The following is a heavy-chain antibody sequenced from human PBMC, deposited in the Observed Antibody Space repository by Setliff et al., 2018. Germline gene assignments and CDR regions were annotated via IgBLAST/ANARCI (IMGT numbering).Heavy chain of an antibody. CDR2: ISPYTGNT. D-gene: IGHD6-13*01. CDR1: GYTFINFG. CDR3: ARAGSAAAGRKGIFEY. Sequence: ASVKVSCKASGYTFINFGISWVRQAPGQGLEWVGWISPYTGNTYYAPRLQDRVTLTADTSTNTAYMELGNLTSDDTAVYYCARAGSAAAGRKGIFEYWGQGSLVTVSS. J-gene: IGHJ4*02. V-gene: IGHV1-18*01.